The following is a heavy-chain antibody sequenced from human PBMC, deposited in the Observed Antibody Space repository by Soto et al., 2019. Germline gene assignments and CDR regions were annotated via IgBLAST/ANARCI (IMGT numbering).Heavy chain of an antibody. Sequence: SETLSLTCTVSGGSISSYYWSWIRQTPGKGLEWIGYIYYSGSTNYNPSLKSRVTISVDTSKNQFSLKLSSVTAADTAVYYCARELEPPTRNWFDPWGQGTLVTVSS. CDR2: IYYSGST. CDR3: ARELEPPTRNWFDP. J-gene: IGHJ5*02. D-gene: IGHD1-1*01. V-gene: IGHV4-59*01. CDR1: GGSISSYY.